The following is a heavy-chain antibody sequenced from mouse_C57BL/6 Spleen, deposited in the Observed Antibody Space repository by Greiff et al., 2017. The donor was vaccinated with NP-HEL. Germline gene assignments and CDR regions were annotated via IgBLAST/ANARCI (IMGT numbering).Heavy chain of an antibody. D-gene: IGHD1-1*01. CDR1: GFSLTSYG. CDR3: ARAFITTVVATRYFDV. J-gene: IGHJ1*03. V-gene: IGHV2-2*01. Sequence: VQLVESGPGLVQPSQSLSITCTVSGFSLTSYGVHWVRQSPGKGLEWLGVIWSGGSTDYNAAFISRLSISKDNSKSQVFFKMNSLQADDTAIYYCARAFITTVVATRYFDVWGTGTTVTVSS. CDR2: IWSGGST.